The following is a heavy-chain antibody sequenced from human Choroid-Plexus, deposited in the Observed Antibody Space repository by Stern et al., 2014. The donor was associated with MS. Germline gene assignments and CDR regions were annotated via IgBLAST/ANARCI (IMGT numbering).Heavy chain of an antibody. D-gene: IGHD2/OR15-2a*01. CDR1: GFTFGSCA. CDR3: AKDRHYLTYFFDH. Sequence: VQLVESGGGVVQPGRPLRLSCVASGFTFGSCAMHWVRQAPGQGLAWVAGVSYDGSNKYYADSVKGRFTISRDNSQNTLYMQMSSLRPEDTAVYYCAKDRHYLTYFFDHWGQGSLVTVSS. CDR2: VSYDGSNK. V-gene: IGHV3-30*18. J-gene: IGHJ5*02.